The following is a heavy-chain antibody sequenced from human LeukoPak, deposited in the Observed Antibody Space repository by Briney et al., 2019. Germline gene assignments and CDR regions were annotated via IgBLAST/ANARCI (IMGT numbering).Heavy chain of an antibody. D-gene: IGHD4-17*01. V-gene: IGHV1-69*04. CDR1: GGTLSSYA. CDR3: ARASEPDYGDYVS. Sequence: GASVKVSCKASGGTLSSYAISWVRQAPGQGLEWMGRIIPILGIANYAQKFQGRVTITADKSTSTAYMELSSLRSEDTAVYYCARASEPDYGDYVSWGQGTLVTVSS. CDR2: IIPILGIA. J-gene: IGHJ5*02.